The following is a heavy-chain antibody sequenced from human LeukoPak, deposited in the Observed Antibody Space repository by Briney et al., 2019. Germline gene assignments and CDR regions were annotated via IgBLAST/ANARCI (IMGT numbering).Heavy chain of an antibody. CDR2: INHSGST. V-gene: IGHV4-34*01. J-gene: IGHJ6*04. D-gene: IGHD6-19*01. CDR1: GGSFSGYY. CDR3: ARAGIAVAGTLGYYYYYGMDV. Sequence: SETLSLTCAVYGGSFSGYYWSWIRQPPGKGLEWIGEINHSGSTNYNPSLKSRVTISVDTSKNQFSLKLSSVTAADTAVYYCARAGIAVAGTLGYYYYYGMDVWGKGTTVTVSS.